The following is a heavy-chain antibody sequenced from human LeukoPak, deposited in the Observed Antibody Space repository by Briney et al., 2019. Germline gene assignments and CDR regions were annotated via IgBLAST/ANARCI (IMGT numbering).Heavy chain of an antibody. CDR2: IYTSGST. D-gene: IGHD6-13*01. J-gene: IGHJ6*02. CDR3: ARDSGYSSSWYKYGEDYYYGMDV. V-gene: IGHV4-61*02. Sequence: PSQTLSLTCTVSGGSTSSGSYYWSWIRQPAGKGLEWIGRIYTSGSTNYNPSLKSRVTISVDTSKNQFSLKLSSVTAADTAVYYCARDSGYSSSWYKYGEDYYYGMDVWGQGTTVTVSS. CDR1: GGSTSSGSYY.